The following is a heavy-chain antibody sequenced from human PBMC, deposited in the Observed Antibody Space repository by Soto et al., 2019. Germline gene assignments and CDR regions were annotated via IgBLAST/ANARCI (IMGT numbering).Heavy chain of an antibody. D-gene: IGHD3-22*01. CDR3: ARGQLGYDSSGYYN. V-gene: IGHV3-64*01. J-gene: IGHJ4*02. CDR2: ISSNGGST. Sequence: PGGSLRLSCAASGFTFSSYAMHWVRQAPGKGLEYVSAISSNGGSTYYANSVKGRFTISRDNSKNTLYLQMGSLRAEDMAVYYCARGQLGYDSSGYYNWGQGTLVTVSS. CDR1: GFTFSSYA.